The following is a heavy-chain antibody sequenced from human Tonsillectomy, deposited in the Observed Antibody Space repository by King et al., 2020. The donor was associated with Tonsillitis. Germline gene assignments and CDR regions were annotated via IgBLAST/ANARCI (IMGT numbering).Heavy chain of an antibody. CDR3: ARGEGSGWKYHYECGIDV. V-gene: IGHV3-30*03. D-gene: IGHD6-19*01. CDR2: ISYDGSNK. J-gene: IGHJ6*02. Sequence: VQLVESGGGVVQPGRSLRLSCVASGFTFSGYVMHWVRQAPGKGLEWVAVISYDGSNKYYADSVKGRFTISRDNSKNTLYLQRNSLKAEDTAVYYCARGEGSGWKYHYECGIDVWGQGTTVTVSS. CDR1: GFTFSGYV.